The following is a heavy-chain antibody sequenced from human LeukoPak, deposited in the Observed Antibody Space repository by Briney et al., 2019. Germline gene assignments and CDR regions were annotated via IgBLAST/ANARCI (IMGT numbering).Heavy chain of an antibody. CDR3: AKKLSYCSSTSCYAFDM. CDR2: ITTLFGSV. V-gene: IGHV1-69*06. CDR1: GGTFDRYV. Sequence: SVKVSCKASGGTFDRYVFTWVRQAPGQRLEWVGEITTLFGSVHYAQKFQDRVTLTADKSTTTVYMQVTNVMPEDTAVYYCAKKLSYCSSTSCYAFDMWGQGTVVTVSS. J-gene: IGHJ3*02. D-gene: IGHD2-2*01.